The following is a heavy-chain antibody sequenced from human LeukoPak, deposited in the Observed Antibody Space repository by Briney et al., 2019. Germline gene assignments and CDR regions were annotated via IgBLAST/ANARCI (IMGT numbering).Heavy chain of an antibody. CDR2: NSGGSS. CDR1: GFTFSTYG. Sequence: PGGSLRLSCAASGFTFSTYGVYWVRQAPGKGLEWVSSNSGGSSYYADSVKGRFTISRDNSKNTLYLQMNSLRAEDTAVYYCAKDKGGYLARPSDAFDIWGQGTMVTVSS. CDR3: AKDKGGYLARPSDAFDI. D-gene: IGHD3-22*01. J-gene: IGHJ3*02. V-gene: IGHV3-23*01.